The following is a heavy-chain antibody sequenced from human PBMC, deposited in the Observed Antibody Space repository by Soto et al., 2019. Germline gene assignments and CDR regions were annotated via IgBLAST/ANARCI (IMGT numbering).Heavy chain of an antibody. CDR2: ISSSSSTI. V-gene: IGHV3-48*02. CDR3: ARGGYSYGYHPNPMDV. CDR1: GFTFSSYS. J-gene: IGHJ6*02. D-gene: IGHD5-18*01. Sequence: PGGSLRLSCAASGFTFSSYSMNWVRQAPGKGLEWVSYISSSSSTIYYADSVKGRFTISRDNAKNSLYLQMNSLRDEDTAVYYCARGGYSYGYHPNPMDVWGQGTTVTVS.